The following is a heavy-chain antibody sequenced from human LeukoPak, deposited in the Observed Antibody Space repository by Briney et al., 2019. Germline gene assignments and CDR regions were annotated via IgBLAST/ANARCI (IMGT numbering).Heavy chain of an antibody. J-gene: IGHJ4*02. CDR2: ISYDGSNK. V-gene: IGHV3-30*18. CDR1: GFTFSSYG. D-gene: IGHD3-22*01. Sequence: GGSLRLSCAASGFTFSSYGMHWVRQAPGKGLEWVAVISYDGSNKYYADSVKGRFTISRDNSKNTLYLQMNGLRAEDTAVYYCAKDHYYDSSGRLDYWGQGTLVTVSS. CDR3: AKDHYYDSSGRLDY.